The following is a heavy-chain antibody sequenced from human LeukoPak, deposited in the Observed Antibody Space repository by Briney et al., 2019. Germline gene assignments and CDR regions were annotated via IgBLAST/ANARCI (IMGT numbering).Heavy chain of an antibody. CDR3: ARIAASQYYDSSGLYPYYFDY. CDR2: IYYTGNT. J-gene: IGHJ4*02. D-gene: IGHD3-22*01. CDR1: GDSISSFN. V-gene: IGHV4-59*01. Sequence: PSETLPLTCTVSGDSISSFNWSWLRQPPGKGLEWIGYIYYTGNTNHNPSLKSRVTISLDTSKNQFSLKLSSMTAADTAVYYCARIAASQYYDSSGLYPYYFDYWGQGTLVTVSS.